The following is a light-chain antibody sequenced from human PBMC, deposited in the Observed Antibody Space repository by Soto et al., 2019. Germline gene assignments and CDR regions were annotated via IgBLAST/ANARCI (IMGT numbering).Light chain of an antibody. Sequence: QSALTQPASVSASPGQSITISCTGTHSDVGGYDRVSWSQQHPGKPPKLIIFEVSYRPSGVSNRFSGSKSGNTASLTISGLQPEDEADYYCTSFTSTNTWVFGGGTKRTVL. V-gene: IGLV2-14*01. J-gene: IGLJ3*02. CDR3: TSFTSTNTWV. CDR1: HSDVGGYDR. CDR2: EVS.